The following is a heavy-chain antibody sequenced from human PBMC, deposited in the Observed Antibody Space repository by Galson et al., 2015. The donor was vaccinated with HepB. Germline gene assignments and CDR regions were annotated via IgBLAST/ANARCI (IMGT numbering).Heavy chain of an antibody. D-gene: IGHD1-1*01. CDR1: EDSVSSNGVA. CDR3: VRGRNSAFDV. J-gene: IGHJ3*01. V-gene: IGHV6-1*01. CDR2: TDYRSKWYN. Sequence: CAISEDSVSSNGVAWNWIRQSPSRDLEWLGRTDYRSKWYNDYAASVKGRININADASKNQFSLQLNSVTPEDTAVYYCVRGRNSAFDVWGQGTVVTVTS.